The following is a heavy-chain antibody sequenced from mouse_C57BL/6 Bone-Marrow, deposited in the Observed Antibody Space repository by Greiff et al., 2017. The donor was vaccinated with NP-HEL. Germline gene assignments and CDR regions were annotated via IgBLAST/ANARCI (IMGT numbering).Heavy chain of an antibody. D-gene: IGHD1-1*01. Sequence: EVHLVESGGGLVKPGGSLKLSCAASGFTFSDYGMHWVRQAPEKGLEWVAYISSGSSTIYYVDTVKGRFTISRDNAKNTLFLQMTSLRSEDTAMYYCARVHGSSYYYAMDYWGQGTSVTVSA. V-gene: IGHV5-17*01. CDR3: ARVHGSSYYYAMDY. CDR2: ISSGSSTI. CDR1: GFTFSDYG. J-gene: IGHJ4*01.